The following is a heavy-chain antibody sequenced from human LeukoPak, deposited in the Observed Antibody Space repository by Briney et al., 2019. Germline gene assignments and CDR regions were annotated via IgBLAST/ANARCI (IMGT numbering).Heavy chain of an antibody. Sequence: SETLSLTCTVSGGSISSGRYYWSWIRQPAGKGLEWIGRIYTSGSTNYNPSLKSRVSISVDTSKNQLSLKLSSVTAADTAVYYCARRVSAFFYGMDVWGQGTTVTVSS. CDR2: IYTSGST. D-gene: IGHD2-21*01. CDR3: ARRVSAFFYGMDV. V-gene: IGHV4-61*02. CDR1: GGSISSGRYY. J-gene: IGHJ6*02.